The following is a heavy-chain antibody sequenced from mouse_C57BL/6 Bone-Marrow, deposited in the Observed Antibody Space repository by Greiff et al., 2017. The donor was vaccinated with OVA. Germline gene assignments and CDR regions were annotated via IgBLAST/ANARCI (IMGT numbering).Heavy chain of an antibody. CDR2: IDPENGDT. V-gene: IGHV14-4*01. D-gene: IGHD2-2*01. Sequence: EVQLQQSGAELVRPGASVKLSCTASGFNIKDDYMHWVKQRPEQGLEWIGWIDPENGDTEYASKFQGKATITADTSSNTAYLQLSSLKSEDTAVYYCRMVKGYYFDCGGQGTTLTVSS. CDR1: GFNIKDDY. J-gene: IGHJ2*01. CDR3: RMVKGYYFDC.